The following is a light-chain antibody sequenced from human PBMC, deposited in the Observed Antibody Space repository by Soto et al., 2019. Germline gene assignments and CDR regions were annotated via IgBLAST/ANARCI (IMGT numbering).Light chain of an antibody. Sequence: QAVVTQEPSLTVSPGGTVTLTCASSTGAVTSGNYANWFQQKPGQVPRALIYNTNNKYSWTPARFSGSLFGGKAALTLSGVQPEDEAEYYCLLYYGGAVIFGGGTKLTVL. CDR3: LLYYGGAVI. J-gene: IGLJ2*01. CDR2: NTN. CDR1: TGAVTSGNY. V-gene: IGLV7-43*01.